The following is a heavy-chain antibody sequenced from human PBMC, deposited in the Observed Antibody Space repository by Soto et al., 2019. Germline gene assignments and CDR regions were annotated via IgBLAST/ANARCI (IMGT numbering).Heavy chain of an antibody. J-gene: IGHJ3*02. CDR1: GFTFSSYA. V-gene: IGHV3-23*01. Sequence: GGSLRLSCAASGFTFSSYAMSWVRQAPGKGLEWVSAISGSGGSTYYADSVKGRFTISRDNSKNTLYLQMNSLRAEDTAVYYCAKDASSPDCSGGSCYPLGAFDIWGQGTMVTVSS. CDR3: AKDASSPDCSGGSCYPLGAFDI. CDR2: ISGSGGST. D-gene: IGHD2-15*01.